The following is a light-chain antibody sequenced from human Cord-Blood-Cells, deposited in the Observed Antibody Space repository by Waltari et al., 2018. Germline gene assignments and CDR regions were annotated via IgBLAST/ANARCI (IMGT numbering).Light chain of an antibody. J-gene: IGLJ1*01. Sequence: QSALTQPASVSGSPGQSITISCTGTSSDVGSYNLVSWYQQHPGKAPQLMIYEVSKRPSGVAKRFSGSKSGNTASLTISGLQAEDEADYYCCSYAGSDYVFGTGTKVTVL. V-gene: IGLV2-23*02. CDR1: SSDVGSYNL. CDR2: EVS. CDR3: CSYAGSDYV.